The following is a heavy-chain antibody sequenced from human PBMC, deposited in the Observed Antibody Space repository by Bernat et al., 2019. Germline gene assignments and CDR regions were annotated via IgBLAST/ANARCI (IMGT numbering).Heavy chain of an antibody. CDR3: ALSYNWNFIDH. J-gene: IGHJ4*02. D-gene: IGHD1-7*01. V-gene: IGHV3-30*03. Sequence: QVQLVESGGGVVQPGRSLRLSCAASGFTFSSYGMHWVRQAPGKGLEWVAVISYDGSNKYYADSVKGRFSISRDNSKNTLYLQMNSLRAEDTAVYYRALSYNWNFIDHWGQGALVTVSS. CDR2: ISYDGSNK. CDR1: GFTFSSYG.